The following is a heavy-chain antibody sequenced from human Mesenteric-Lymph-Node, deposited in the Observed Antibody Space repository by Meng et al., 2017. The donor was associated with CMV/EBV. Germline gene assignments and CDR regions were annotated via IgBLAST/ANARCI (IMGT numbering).Heavy chain of an antibody. Sequence: ASVKVSCKASGYTFTGYYMHWVRQAPGQGLEWMGWINPNSGGTNYAQKFQGRVTMTRDTSISTAYMELSRLRSDDTAVYYCADSKLGWYGMDVWGQGTTVTVSS. D-gene: IGHD7-27*01. J-gene: IGHJ6*02. CDR3: ADSKLGWYGMDV. CDR2: INPNSGGT. V-gene: IGHV1-2*02. CDR1: GYTFTGYY.